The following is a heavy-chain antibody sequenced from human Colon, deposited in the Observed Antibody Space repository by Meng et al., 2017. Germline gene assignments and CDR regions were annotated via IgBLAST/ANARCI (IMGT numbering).Heavy chain of an antibody. CDR3: TTDWGSGTSYKYAYDI. V-gene: IGHV3-15*01. CDR2: IRSQGDGGTT. CDR1: GITLCSAW. Sequence: GESPKIPCTASGITLCSAWMSRVRQSPGKGLEWGGRIRSQGDGGTTDYAAPVEGRFTFSRDDSKNTLYLQMNSLKTEDTAVYYCTTDWGSGTSYKYAYDIWGQGTLVTVSS. D-gene: IGHD3-10*01. J-gene: IGHJ3*02.